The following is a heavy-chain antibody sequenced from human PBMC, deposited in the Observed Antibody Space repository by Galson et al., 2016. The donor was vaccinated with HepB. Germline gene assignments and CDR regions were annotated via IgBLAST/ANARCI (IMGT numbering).Heavy chain of an antibody. V-gene: IGHV3-23*01. D-gene: IGHD3-3*01. CDR3: AKEIVEWHGAFDI. Sequence: SLRLSCAASGFTFYSYAMSWVRQAPGKGLELVSAGTGSGGSTHYADSVKGRFTISRDNSKNTLYLQMNSLRAEDTAVYYCAKEIVEWHGAFDIWGQGALVSVSS. CDR2: GTGSGGST. J-gene: IGHJ3*02. CDR1: GFTFYSYA.